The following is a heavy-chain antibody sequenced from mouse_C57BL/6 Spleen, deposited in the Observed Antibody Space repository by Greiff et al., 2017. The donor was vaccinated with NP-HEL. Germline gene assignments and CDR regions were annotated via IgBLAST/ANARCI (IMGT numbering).Heavy chain of an antibody. CDR3: AKKDDYGSPLAY. CDR1: GFSLTSYG. D-gene: IGHD1-1*01. CDR2: LWRGGST. V-gene: IGHV2-5*01. Sequence: VKLQQSGPGLVQPSQSLSITCTVSGFSLTSYGVHWVRQSPGKGLEWLGVLWRGGSTDYTAAFMSRLSITKDNSKSQVFFKMNSLQADDTAIYYCAKKDDYGSPLAYWGQGTLVTVSA. J-gene: IGHJ3*01.